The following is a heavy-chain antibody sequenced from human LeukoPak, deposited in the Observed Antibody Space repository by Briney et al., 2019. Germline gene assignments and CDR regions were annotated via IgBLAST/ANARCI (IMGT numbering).Heavy chain of an antibody. J-gene: IGHJ5*02. V-gene: IGHV3-74*01. CDR3: APNWFDP. Sequence: GGSLRLSCAASGFTFSSYWIHWARHAPGKGPVWVSRINGDGTDANCADSVRGRFTISRDNTKDTVYLQMNSLRAEDTAVYYCAPNWFDPWGQGTLVTVSS. CDR2: INGDGTDA. CDR1: GFTFSSYW.